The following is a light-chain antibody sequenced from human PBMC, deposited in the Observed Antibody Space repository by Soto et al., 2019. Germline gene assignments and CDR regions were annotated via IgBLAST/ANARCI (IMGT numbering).Light chain of an antibody. CDR3: QQYGSSPRT. J-gene: IGKJ1*01. CDR1: QSIGSSY. V-gene: IGKV3-20*01. CDR2: GAS. Sequence: EIVLTQSPGALSLSPGERATLSCRASQSIGSSYLAWYQQKPGQAPRLLIYGASIRATGIPDKFSGSGSGTDFTLTINRLEPEHFAVYYCQQYGSSPRTFGQGTKVEIK.